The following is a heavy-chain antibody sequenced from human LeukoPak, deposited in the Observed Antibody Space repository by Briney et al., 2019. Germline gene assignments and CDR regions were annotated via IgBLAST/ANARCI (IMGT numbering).Heavy chain of an antibody. CDR2: IYYSGST. J-gene: IGHJ5*02. V-gene: IGHV4-39*07. CDR1: GGSISSSSYY. D-gene: IGHD3-10*01. Sequence: PSETLSLTCTVSGGSISSSSYYWGWIRQPPGKGLERIGSIYYSGSTYYNPSLKSRVTISVDTSKNQFSLKLSSVTAADTAVYYCARERGDGLLLWFGVSSEADKNWFDPWGQGTLVTVSS. CDR3: ARERGDGLLLWFGVSSEADKNWFDP.